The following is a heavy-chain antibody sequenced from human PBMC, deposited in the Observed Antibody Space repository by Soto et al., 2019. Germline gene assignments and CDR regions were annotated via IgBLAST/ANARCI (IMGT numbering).Heavy chain of an antibody. Sequence: QVQLQESGPGLVKPSETLSLTCTVSGGSISSYYWSWIRQPPGKGLEWIGYMYYSGSTNYNPSLKSRVTISADTSKNQFSPKLSSVTAADTPVYYCARGALAGIDYWGQGTLVTVSS. CDR1: GGSISSYY. J-gene: IGHJ4*02. CDR2: MYYSGST. CDR3: ARGALAGIDY. D-gene: IGHD1-1*01. V-gene: IGHV4-59*01.